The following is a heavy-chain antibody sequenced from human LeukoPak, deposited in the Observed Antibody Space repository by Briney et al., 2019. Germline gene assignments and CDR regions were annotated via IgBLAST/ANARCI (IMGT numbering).Heavy chain of an antibody. V-gene: IGHV3-48*03. CDR3: ARENYGDCFDY. D-gene: IGHD4-17*01. Sequence: PGGSLRLSCAASGFTFSSYAMSWVRQAPGKGLEWVAYISGSGSNIYYADSVKGRFTISRDNAKNSLYLQMNSLRAEDTAVYYCARENYGDCFDYWGQGTLVTVSS. J-gene: IGHJ4*02. CDR2: ISGSGSNI. CDR1: GFTFSSYA.